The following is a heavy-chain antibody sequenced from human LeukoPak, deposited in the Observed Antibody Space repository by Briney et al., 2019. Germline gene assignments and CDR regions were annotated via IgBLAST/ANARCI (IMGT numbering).Heavy chain of an antibody. CDR3: ARGPGDSSGYYYVQAFDI. V-gene: IGHV1-24*01. Sequence: ASVKVSCKVSGYTLTELSMHWVRQAPGKGLEWMGGFDPEDGETIYAQKFQGRVTMTEDTSTDTAYMELSSLRSEDTAVYYCARGPGDSSGYYYVQAFDIWGQGTMVTVSS. CDR1: GYTLTELS. J-gene: IGHJ3*02. D-gene: IGHD3-22*01. CDR2: FDPEDGET.